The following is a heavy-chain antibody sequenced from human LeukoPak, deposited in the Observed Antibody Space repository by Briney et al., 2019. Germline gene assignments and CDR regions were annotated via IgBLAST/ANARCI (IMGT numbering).Heavy chain of an antibody. J-gene: IGHJ6*02. D-gene: IGHD6-13*01. Sequence: SETVSLTCTVSGGSISSYYWTWIRQPAGKGLEWIGRIYTSGSTNYNPSLKSRVTMSVDTSNNQFSLNLSSVTAADTAVYYCARQIIAAGKNYYGMDVWGQGTTVTVSS. CDR3: ARQIIAAGKNYYGMDV. V-gene: IGHV4-4*07. CDR1: GGSISSYY. CDR2: IYTSGST.